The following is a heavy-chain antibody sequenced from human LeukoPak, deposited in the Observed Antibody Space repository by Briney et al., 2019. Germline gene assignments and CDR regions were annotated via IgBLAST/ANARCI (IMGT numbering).Heavy chain of an antibody. CDR3: ARDPGGSGWYVEVFDY. CDR1: GYTFTSYD. J-gene: IGHJ4*02. V-gene: IGHV1-46*01. CDR2: INPSGGST. Sequence: ASVKVSCKASGYTFTSYDINWVRQATGQGLEWMGIINPSGGSTSYAQKFQGRVTMTRDMSTSTVYMELSSLRSEDTAVYYCARDPGGSGWYVEVFDYWGQGTLVTVSS. D-gene: IGHD6-19*01.